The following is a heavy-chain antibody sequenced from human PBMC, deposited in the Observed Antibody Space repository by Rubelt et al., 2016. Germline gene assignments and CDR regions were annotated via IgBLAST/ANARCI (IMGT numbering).Heavy chain of an antibody. D-gene: IGHD6-6*01. J-gene: IGHJ4*02. CDR2: ISSNGGST. V-gene: IGHV3-64*04. CDR3: SRVEYSTSSGFDY. CDR1: A. Sequence: AMHWVRQAPGKGLEYVSAISSNGGSTYYADSVKGRFTISRDNAKNSLYLQMNSLRAEDTAVYYCSRVEYSTSSGFDYWGQGTLVTVSS.